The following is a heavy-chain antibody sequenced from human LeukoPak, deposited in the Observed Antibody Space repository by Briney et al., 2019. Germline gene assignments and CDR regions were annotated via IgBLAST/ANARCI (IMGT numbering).Heavy chain of an antibody. V-gene: IGHV1-69*05. CDR2: IIPIFGTA. J-gene: IGHJ4*02. D-gene: IGHD6-19*01. Sequence: ASVKVSCKASGGTFSRNVISWVRQAPGQGLEWMGRIIPIFGTANYAQKFQGRVTITTDESTSTAYMELNSLRSEDTAIYYCARKTSDWYAALDHWDQGTLVTVSS. CDR3: ARKTSDWYAALDH. CDR1: GGTFSRNV.